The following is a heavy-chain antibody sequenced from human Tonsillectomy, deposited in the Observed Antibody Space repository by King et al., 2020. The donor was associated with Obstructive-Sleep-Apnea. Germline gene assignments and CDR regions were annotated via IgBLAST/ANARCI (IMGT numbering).Heavy chain of an antibody. CDR1: GGSISSYY. CDR3: ARLPQVCSGGSCYSEIPADGMDV. J-gene: IGHJ6*02. Sequence: HVQLQESGPGLVKPSETLSLTCTVSGGSISSYYWSWIRQPPGKGLEWIGYIHYNGNTNYNPSLKSRVTISVDTSKNQFSLKLSSVTAADTAVYYCARLPQVCSGGSCYSEIPADGMDVWGQGTTVTVSS. D-gene: IGHD2-15*01. V-gene: IGHV4-59*01. CDR2: IHYNGNT.